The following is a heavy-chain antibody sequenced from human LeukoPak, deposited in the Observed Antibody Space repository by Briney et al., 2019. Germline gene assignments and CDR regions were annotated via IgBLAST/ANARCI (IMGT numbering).Heavy chain of an antibody. D-gene: IGHD6-19*01. CDR1: GYSISSGYY. Sequence: PSETLSLTCTVSGYSISSGYYWGWIRQPPGKGLEWIGSGSTYYNPSLKSRVTMSVDTSKNQFSLKLSSVTAADTAVYYCARGRTEYSSGWLLDYWGQGTLVTVSS. CDR2: SGST. J-gene: IGHJ4*02. V-gene: IGHV4-38-2*02. CDR3: ARGRTEYSSGWLLDY.